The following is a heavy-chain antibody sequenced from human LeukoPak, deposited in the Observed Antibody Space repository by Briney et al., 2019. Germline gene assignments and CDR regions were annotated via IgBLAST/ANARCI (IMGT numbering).Heavy chain of an antibody. CDR2: MSNDGRTQ. CDR1: GFPFSTYV. D-gene: IGHD1-26*01. V-gene: IGHV3-30*03. Sequence: PGGSLRLSCAASGFPFSTYVIHWVRQAPGKGLEWVGVMSNDGRTQYYATAVKGRFTISRDNSKTTVYLQMASLRPEDTAVYYCVREGYYKMGRPPSFFFDSWGQGTLVTVSS. CDR3: VREGYYKMGRPPSFFFDS. J-gene: IGHJ4*02.